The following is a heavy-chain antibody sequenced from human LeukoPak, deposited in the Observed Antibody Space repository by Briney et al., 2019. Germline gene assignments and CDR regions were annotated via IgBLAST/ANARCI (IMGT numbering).Heavy chain of an antibody. D-gene: IGHD3-22*01. Sequence: PGGSLRLSCAASGFAFGTYWMTWVRQAPGKGLDWVATIKHDGRDKHYVDSVKGRFAISRDNANNSLHLQMNSLRAEDTAVYFCARSYTSSGYYYGVAYWGQGILVTVSS. CDR1: GFAFGTYW. CDR3: ARSYTSSGYYYGVAY. J-gene: IGHJ4*02. CDR2: IKHDGRDK. V-gene: IGHV3-7*01.